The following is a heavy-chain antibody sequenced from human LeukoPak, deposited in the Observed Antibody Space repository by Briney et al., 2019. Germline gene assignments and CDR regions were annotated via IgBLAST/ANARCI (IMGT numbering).Heavy chain of an antibody. CDR2: ISGSGDTT. J-gene: IGHJ4*02. CDR3: AKRLVADD. CDR1: GFTFSSHA. Sequence: GGSLRLSCAASGFTFSSHAMSWVRQAPGKGLEWVSAISGSGDTTYYADSVKGRFAISRDNSKNTLYLQMNSLRAEDTAVYYCAKRLVADDWGQGTLVTVSS. V-gene: IGHV3-23*01. D-gene: IGHD2-21*01.